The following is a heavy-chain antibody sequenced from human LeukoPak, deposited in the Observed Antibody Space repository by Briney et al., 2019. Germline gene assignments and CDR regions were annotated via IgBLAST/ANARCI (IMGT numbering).Heavy chain of an antibody. CDR1: GGTFNTYG. CDR2: INAGNGNT. Sequence: ASVKVSCKASGGTFNTYGISWLRLAPGQRLEWMGWINAGNGNTKYSQEFQDRVTITRDTSASTAYMELSSLRSEDMAVYYCARARYETRIWPKSRYDYYHYMDVWGKGTTVTVSS. V-gene: IGHV1-3*03. CDR3: ARARYETRIWPKSRYDYYHYMDV. D-gene: IGHD3-3*01. J-gene: IGHJ6*03.